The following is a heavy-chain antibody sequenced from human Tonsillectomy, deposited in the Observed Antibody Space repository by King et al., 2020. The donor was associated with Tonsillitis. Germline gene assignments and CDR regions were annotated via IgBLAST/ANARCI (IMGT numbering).Heavy chain of an antibody. J-gene: IGHJ6*03. CDR1: GYTFTGYH. D-gene: IGHD3-22*01. CDR3: ARDISYAHHDSSGTPYYYYYYLDV. CDR2: INPNSGGT. Sequence: QLVQSGAEVEKPGASVKVSCKASGYTFTGYHMHWVRQAPGQGLEWMVWINPNSGGTNYAQKFQGRVTMTRDTSISTAYMELSRQRTDDPAVYYCARDISYAHHDSSGTPYYYYYYLDVWSKGTTVTVAS. V-gene: IGHV1-2*02.